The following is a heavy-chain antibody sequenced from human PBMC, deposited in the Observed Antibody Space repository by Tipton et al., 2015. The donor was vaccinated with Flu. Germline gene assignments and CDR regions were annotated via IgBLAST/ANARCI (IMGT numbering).Heavy chain of an antibody. CDR3: ARDRSGPGGDRYYNGMDV. Sequence: TLSLTCTVSGGSISSNNWWSWVRQTPGKGLEWIGEIHHSGSTNYNPSLRSRVAISVDRSKNQFSLKMMSVTAADTAVYFCARDRSGPGGDRYYNGMDVWGQGTTVTVSS. V-gene: IGHV4-4*01. D-gene: IGHD2-21*02. J-gene: IGHJ6*02. CDR1: GGSISSNNW. CDR2: IHHSGST.